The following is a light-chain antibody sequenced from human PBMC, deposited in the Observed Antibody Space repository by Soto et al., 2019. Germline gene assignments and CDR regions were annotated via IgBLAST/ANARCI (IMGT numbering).Light chain of an antibody. CDR1: QNINGW. V-gene: IGKV1-5*01. Sequence: DIQMTQSPSTLSASVGDRVTITCRASQNINGWLAWYQQKPGKAPQLLIYDASSLGSGVPSRFSGSGFGTDFTLTISSLQPDDFATYYCQQYNHYCAFGQGTTVEIK. J-gene: IGKJ1*01. CDR2: DAS. CDR3: QQYNHYCA.